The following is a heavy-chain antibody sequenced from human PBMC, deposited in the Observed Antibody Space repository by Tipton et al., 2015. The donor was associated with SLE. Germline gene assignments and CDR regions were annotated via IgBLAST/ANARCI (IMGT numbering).Heavy chain of an antibody. J-gene: IGHJ4*02. V-gene: IGHV4-34*01. CDR1: GGSFSGYY. Sequence: TLSLTCAVYGGSFSGYYWSWIRQPPGKGLEWIGEINHSGSTNYNPSLKSRVTISVDTSKNQFSLKLSSVTAADTAVYYCARHDASSWAPFDYWGQGTLVTVSS. D-gene: IGHD6-13*01. CDR2: INHSGST. CDR3: ARHDASSWAPFDY.